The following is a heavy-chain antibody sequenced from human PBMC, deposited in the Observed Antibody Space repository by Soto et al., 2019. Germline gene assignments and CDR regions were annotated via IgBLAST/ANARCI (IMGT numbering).Heavy chain of an antibody. V-gene: IGHV4-30-2*01. CDR2: IYHSGST. J-gene: IGHJ3*02. D-gene: IGHD3-10*01. CDR1: GGSISSGGYS. Sequence: PSETLSLTCAVSGGSISSGGYSWSWIQQPPGKGLEWIGYIYHSGSTYYNPSLKSRVTISVDRSKNQFSLKLSSVTAADTAVYYCARGPPSNYYGSGFGDAFDIWGQGTMVTVSS. CDR3: ARGPPSNYYGSGFGDAFDI.